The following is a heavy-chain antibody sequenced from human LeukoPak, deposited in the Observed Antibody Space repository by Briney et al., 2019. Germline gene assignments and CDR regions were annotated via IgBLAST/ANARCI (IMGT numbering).Heavy chain of an antibody. D-gene: IGHD5-24*01. CDR2: INHSGST. J-gene: IGHJ4*02. CDR1: GGSFSGYY. CDR3: ARGLRAMATIYDY. V-gene: IGHV4-34*01. Sequence: SETLSLTCAVYGGSFSGYYWSWIRQPPGKGLEWIGEINHSGSTNYNPSLKSRVTISVDTSKNQFSLKLSSVTAADTAVYYCARGLRAMATIYDYWGQGTLVTVSS.